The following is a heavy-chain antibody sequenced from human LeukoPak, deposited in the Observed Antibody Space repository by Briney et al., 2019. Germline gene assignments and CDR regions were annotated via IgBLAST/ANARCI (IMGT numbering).Heavy chain of an antibody. CDR3: ARHYGP. Sequence: SETLSLTCAVSGGSISSSNWWSWVRQPPGKRLEWIGEIYHSGSTNYNPSLKSRVTISVDTSKNQFSLKLTSVTAADTAVYYCARHYGPWGQGTLVTVSS. CDR2: IYHSGST. J-gene: IGHJ5*02. D-gene: IGHD3-16*01. CDR1: GGSISSSNW. V-gene: IGHV4-4*02.